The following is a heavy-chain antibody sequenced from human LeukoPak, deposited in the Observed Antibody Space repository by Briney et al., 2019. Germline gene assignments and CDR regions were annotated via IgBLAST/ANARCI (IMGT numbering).Heavy chain of an antibody. J-gene: IGHJ4*02. Sequence: GGSLRLSCAASGFTFSSYAMYWVRQAPGKGLEWVAVISYNGSDKYNADSVKGRFTISRDNSKNTLYLQTNSLRAEDTAVYYCARDLGSDFDYWGQGTLVTVSS. V-gene: IGHV3-30-3*01. CDR3: ARDLGSDFDY. CDR2: ISYNGSDK. D-gene: IGHD3-16*01. CDR1: GFTFSSYA.